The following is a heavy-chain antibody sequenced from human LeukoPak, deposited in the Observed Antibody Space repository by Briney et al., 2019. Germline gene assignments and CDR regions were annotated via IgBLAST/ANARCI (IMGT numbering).Heavy chain of an antibody. Sequence: SETLSLTCTVSGGSINSGGYYWSWIRQHPGKGLEWIGYIYYSGSTYYNPSLKSRVTISVDTSKNQFSLKLSSVTAADTAVYYCARESVAAAVRLFDPWGQETLVTVSS. CDR2: IYYSGST. V-gene: IGHV4-31*03. CDR3: ARESVAAAVRLFDP. J-gene: IGHJ5*02. D-gene: IGHD6-13*01. CDR1: GGSINSGGYY.